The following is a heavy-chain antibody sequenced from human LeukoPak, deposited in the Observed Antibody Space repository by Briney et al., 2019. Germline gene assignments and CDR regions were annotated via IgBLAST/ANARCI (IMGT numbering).Heavy chain of an antibody. CDR2: IYYSGST. V-gene: IGHV4-31*03. Sequence: SETLSLTCTVSGGSISSGGYYWSWIRQHPGKGLEWIGYIYYSGSTYYNPSLKSRVTISVDTSKNQFSLKLSSVTAADTAVYYCARANYGSGSVWGQGTLVTVSS. CDR1: GGSISSGGYY. CDR3: ARANYGSGSV. J-gene: IGHJ4*02. D-gene: IGHD3-10*01.